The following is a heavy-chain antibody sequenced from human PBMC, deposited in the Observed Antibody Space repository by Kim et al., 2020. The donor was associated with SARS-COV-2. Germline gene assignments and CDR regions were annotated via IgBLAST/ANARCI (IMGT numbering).Heavy chain of an antibody. V-gene: IGHV3-48*03. Sequence: GGSLRLSCAASGFTFSSYEMNWVRQAPGKGLEWVSYISSSGSTIYYADSVKGRFTISRDNAKNSLYLQMNSLRAEDTAVYYCAIQSLSSSWPLFDYWGQGTLVTVSS. J-gene: IGHJ4*02. CDR1: GFTFSSYE. D-gene: IGHD6-13*01. CDR3: AIQSLSSSWPLFDY. CDR2: ISSSGSTI.